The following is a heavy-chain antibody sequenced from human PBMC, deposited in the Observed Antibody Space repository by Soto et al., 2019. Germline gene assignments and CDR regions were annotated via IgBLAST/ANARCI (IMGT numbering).Heavy chain of an antibody. D-gene: IGHD2-21*02. CDR2: INSDGSST. CDR1: GFTFSSYW. J-gene: IGHJ6*02. Sequence: PGGSLRLSCAASGFTFSSYWMHWVRQAPGKGLVWVSRINSDGSSTSYADSVKGRFTISRDNAKNTLYLQMNSLRAEDTAVYYCARPPLAIVVVTAIDYYYGMDVWGQGTTVTVSS. CDR3: ARPPLAIVVVTAIDYYYGMDV. V-gene: IGHV3-74*01.